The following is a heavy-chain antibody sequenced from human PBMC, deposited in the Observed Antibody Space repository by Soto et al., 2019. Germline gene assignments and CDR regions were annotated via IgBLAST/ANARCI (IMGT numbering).Heavy chain of an antibody. Sequence: EVQLVESGGGVLRPGGSLRLSCAASGFTFDDYGMSWARQAPGKVLEWVSGVNWNGGSTGYADSVKGRFTISRDNAKHSLYLQMNSLRVEDTAFYYCVRGATLNFDYWGQGTLVTVSS. CDR2: VNWNGGST. V-gene: IGHV3-20*04. CDR3: VRGATLNFDY. J-gene: IGHJ4*02. CDR1: GFTFDDYG.